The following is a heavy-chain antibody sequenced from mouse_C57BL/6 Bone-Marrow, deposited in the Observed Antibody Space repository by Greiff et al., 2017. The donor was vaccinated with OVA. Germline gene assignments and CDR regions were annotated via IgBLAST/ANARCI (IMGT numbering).Heavy chain of an antibody. J-gene: IGHJ2*01. CDR3: ATYVYYFDY. Sequence: EVQLQESGGGLVQPGGSLSLSCAASGFTFTDYYMSWVRQPPGKALEWLGFIRNKANGYTTEYSASVKGRFTISRDNSQSILYLQMNALRAEDSATYYCATYVYYFDYWGQGTTLTVSS. CDR1: GFTFTDYY. V-gene: IGHV7-3*01. CDR2: IRNKANGYTT.